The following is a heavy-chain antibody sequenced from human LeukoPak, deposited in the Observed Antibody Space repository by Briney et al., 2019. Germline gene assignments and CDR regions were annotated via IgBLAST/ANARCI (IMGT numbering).Heavy chain of an antibody. D-gene: IGHD3-3*01. CDR1: GYPFSNYG. CDR2: ISAYNGNT. V-gene: IGHV1-18*01. CDR3: AREGGGLIRITIFGVHPPQPYF. Sequence: ASEKVSCTASGYPFSNYGISWGRQAPGQGLEWMGWISAYNGNTNYAQKLQGRVTLTTDTSTTTPYMELRSLRSDETAMYYCAREGGGLIRITIFGVHPPQPYF. J-gene: IGHJ2*01.